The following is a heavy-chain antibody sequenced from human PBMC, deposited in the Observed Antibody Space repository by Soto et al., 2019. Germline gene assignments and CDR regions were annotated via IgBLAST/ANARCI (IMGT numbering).Heavy chain of an antibody. CDR3: ARDLPQRYCSSTSCFGGFGYHYGMDV. V-gene: IGHV1-8*01. D-gene: IGHD2-2*01. CDR2: MNPNSGNT. CDR1: GYTFTSYD. Sequence: ASVKVSCKASGYTFTSYDINWVRQATGQGLEWMGWMNPNSGNTGYAQKFQGRVTMTRNTSISTAYMELSSLRSEDTAVYYCARDLPQRYCSSTSCFGGFGYHYGMDVWGPGTTVTVSS. J-gene: IGHJ6*02.